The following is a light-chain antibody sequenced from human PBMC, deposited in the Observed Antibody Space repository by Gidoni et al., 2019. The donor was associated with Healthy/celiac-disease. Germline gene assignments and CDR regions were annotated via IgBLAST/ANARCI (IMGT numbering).Light chain of an antibody. Sequence: DIQMTQSPSSVSASVGDRVTITCRASQGIISWLAWYQQKPGKAPKLLIYAASSLQSGGPSRFSGRGSGTDFTLTISSLQPEDFATYYCQQANSFPPWTFGQXTKVEIK. J-gene: IGKJ1*01. V-gene: IGKV1-12*01. CDR2: AAS. CDR1: QGIISW. CDR3: QQANSFPPWT.